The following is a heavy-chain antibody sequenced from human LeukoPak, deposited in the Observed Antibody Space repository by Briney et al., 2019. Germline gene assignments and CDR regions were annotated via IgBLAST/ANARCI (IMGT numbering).Heavy chain of an antibody. V-gene: IGHV4-38-2*02. D-gene: IGHD3-3*01. CDR3: ATFFWSGYSS. J-gene: IGHJ5*02. CDR2: LSHSETLYQSGNS. Sequence: PSETLSLACTVSGYSISTGYYWGWIRQPPGRGLEWIGSLSHSETLYQSGNSNYNPSLKSRVTISLDTSKNQFSLKLSSVTAADTAVYYCATFFWSGYSSWGQGTLVTVSS. CDR1: GYSISTGYY.